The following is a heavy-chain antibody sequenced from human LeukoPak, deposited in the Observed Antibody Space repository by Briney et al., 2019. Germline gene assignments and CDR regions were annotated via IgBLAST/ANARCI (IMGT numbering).Heavy chain of an antibody. CDR3: ARDRGGGMDV. V-gene: IGHV3-21*01. J-gene: IGHJ6*02. D-gene: IGHD2-15*01. Sequence: PGGSLRLSCAASGFTFSSYSMNWVRQAPGKGLEWVSSISSSSSYICYADSVKGRFTISRDNAKNSLYLQMNSLRAEDTAVYYCARDRGGGMDVWGQGTTVTVSS. CDR1: GFTFSSYS. CDR2: ISSSSSYI.